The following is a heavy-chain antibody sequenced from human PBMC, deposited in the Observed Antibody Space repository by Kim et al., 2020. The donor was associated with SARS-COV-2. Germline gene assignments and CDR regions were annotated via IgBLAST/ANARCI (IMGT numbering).Heavy chain of an antibody. CDR1: GGSISSYY. CDR3: ARSGGGSGSYYTPQKRNFDY. Sequence: SETLSLTCTVSGGSISSYYWSWIRQPPGKGLEWIGYIYYSGSTNYNPSLKSRVTISVDTSKNPFSLKLSSVTAADTAVYYCARSGGGSGSYYTPQKRNFDYWGQGTLVTVSS. CDR2: IYYSGST. J-gene: IGHJ4*02. V-gene: IGHV4-59*01. D-gene: IGHD3-10*01.